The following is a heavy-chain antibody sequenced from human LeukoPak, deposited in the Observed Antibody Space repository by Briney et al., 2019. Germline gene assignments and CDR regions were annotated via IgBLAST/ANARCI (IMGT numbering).Heavy chain of an antibody. CDR1: EFTFTDYF. D-gene: IGHD2-21*02. V-gene: IGHV3-11*01. Sequence: PGGSLRLSCAASEFTFTDYFLGWIRQAPGKGLEWDSHISRQGDTIEYADSVKGRFTISRDNAKNSLYLQMNLLRVEDTAVYFCARVRRGGDSRYFDYWGQGALVTVSS. CDR2: ISRQGDTI. CDR3: ARVRRGGDSRYFDY. J-gene: IGHJ4*02.